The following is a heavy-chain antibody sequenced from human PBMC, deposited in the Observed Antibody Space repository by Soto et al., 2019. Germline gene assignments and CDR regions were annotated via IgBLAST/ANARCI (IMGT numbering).Heavy chain of an antibody. CDR2: IIPIFGTA. J-gene: IGHJ5*02. D-gene: IGHD2-15*01. CDR1: GGTFSSYA. Sequence: QVQLVQSGAEVKKPGSSVKVSCKASGGTFSSYAISWVRQAPGQGLEWMGGIIPIFGTANYAQKFQGRVTITAEESKSTAYMELSSLRSEDTAVYYCARDDCSGGSCYSGGWFDPWGQGTLVTVSS. V-gene: IGHV1-69*01. CDR3: ARDDCSGGSCYSGGWFDP.